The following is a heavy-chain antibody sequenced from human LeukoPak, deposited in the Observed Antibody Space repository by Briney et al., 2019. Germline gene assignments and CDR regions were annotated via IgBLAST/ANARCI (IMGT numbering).Heavy chain of an antibody. CDR3: ARGGHYYSYSMDV. J-gene: IGHJ6*03. CDR2: INPDSGGT. Sequence: ASVKVSCKASGYSFTDYYMHWVRQAPGQGLESMGWINPDSGGTNYPQKFQGRVTMTRDTSISTAYMELSRLRPDDTAVYYCARGGHYYSYSMDVWGKGTTVTVSS. V-gene: IGHV1-2*02. CDR1: GYSFTDYY.